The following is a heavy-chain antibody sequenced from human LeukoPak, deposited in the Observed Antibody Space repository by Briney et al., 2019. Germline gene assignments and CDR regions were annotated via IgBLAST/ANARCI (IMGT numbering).Heavy chain of an antibody. CDR2: ISSSSSYI. Sequence: GGSLRLSCAPSGFTFSDYAFHWVRQAPGKGLEWVSSISSSSSYIYYADSVKGRFTISRDNAKNSLYLQMNSLRAEDTAVYYCARVSDFLRYYYMDVWGKGTTVTVSS. CDR3: ARVSDFLRYYYMDV. V-gene: IGHV3-21*01. CDR1: GFTFSDYA. J-gene: IGHJ6*03. D-gene: IGHD3-3*01.